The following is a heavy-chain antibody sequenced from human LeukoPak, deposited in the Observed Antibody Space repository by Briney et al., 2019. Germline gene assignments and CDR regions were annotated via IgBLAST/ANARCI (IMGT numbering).Heavy chain of an antibody. CDR1: GFTFSSYG. Sequence: GGSLRLSCAASGFTFSSYGMHWVRQAPGKGLEWVAVIWYDGSNEYYADSVKGRFTISRDNSKNTLYLQMNSLRAEDTAVYYCARDLYDSSGYYPWGYWGQGTLVTVSS. D-gene: IGHD3-22*01. CDR3: ARDLYDSSGYYPWGY. CDR2: IWYDGSNE. V-gene: IGHV3-33*01. J-gene: IGHJ4*02.